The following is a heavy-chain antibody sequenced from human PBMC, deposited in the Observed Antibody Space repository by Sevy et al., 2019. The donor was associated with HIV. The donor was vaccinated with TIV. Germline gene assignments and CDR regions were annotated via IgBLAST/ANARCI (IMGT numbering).Heavy chain of an antibody. D-gene: IGHD3-22*01. J-gene: IGHJ4*02. CDR1: GFTFSNYW. Sequence: GGSLRLTCAASGFTFSNYWMSWVRQAPGKGLEWVANIKQDGSEKYYVDSVKGRFTISRDNAKNSLYLQMNSLRAEDTAVYYCARPYRTDPFYYSGSGGYYYPSYFDYWGQGTLVTVSS. CDR3: ARPYRTDPFYYSGSGGYYYPSYFDY. CDR2: IKQDGSEK. V-gene: IGHV3-7*01.